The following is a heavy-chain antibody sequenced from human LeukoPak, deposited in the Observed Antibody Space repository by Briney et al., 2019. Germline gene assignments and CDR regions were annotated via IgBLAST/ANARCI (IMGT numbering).Heavy chain of an antibody. CDR2: IIPIFGTA. CDR3: ARLYYDILTGYYGNWFDP. CDR1: GGTFSSYA. D-gene: IGHD3-9*01. V-gene: IGHV1-69*06. Sequence: ASVKVSCKASGGTFSSYAISWVRQAPGQGLEWMGGIIPIFGTANYAQKFQGRVTITADKPTSTAYMELSSLRSEDTAVYYCARLYYDILTGYYGNWFDPWGQGTLVTVSS. J-gene: IGHJ5*02.